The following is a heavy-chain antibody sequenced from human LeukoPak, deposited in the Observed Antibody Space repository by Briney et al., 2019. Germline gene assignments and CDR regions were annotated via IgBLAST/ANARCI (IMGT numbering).Heavy chain of an antibody. CDR3: ARAGSGTYNLDY. CDR2: ISSSSVYI. D-gene: IGHD1-26*01. J-gene: IGHJ4*02. Sequence: GGSLTLSCAASGFTFSSYSINWVRQAPGKGLEWVSSISSSSVYIYYAHSLKGRFTISRDNAKNSLYLQMNSLRAEDTAVYYCARAGSGTYNLDYWGQGTLVTVSS. CDR1: GFTFSSYS. V-gene: IGHV3-21*01.